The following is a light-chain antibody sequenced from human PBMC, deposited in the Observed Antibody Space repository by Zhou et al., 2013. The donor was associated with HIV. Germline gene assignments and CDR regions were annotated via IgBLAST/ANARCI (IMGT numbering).Light chain of an antibody. CDR1: QSVSSNF. CDR2: GTS. J-gene: IGKJ4*01. CDR3: QQYARSPLT. Sequence: EIVLTQSPGTLSLSPGERATLSCRASQSVSSNFLAWYQQKPGQTPRLLIYGTSSRATGIPDRFSGSGSGTDFTLTINRLEPQDFAVYYCQQYARSPLTFGGGTKGGHQT. V-gene: IGKV3-20*01.